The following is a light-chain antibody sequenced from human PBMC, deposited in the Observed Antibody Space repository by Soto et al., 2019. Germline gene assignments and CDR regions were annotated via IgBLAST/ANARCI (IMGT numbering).Light chain of an antibody. J-gene: IGKJ3*01. CDR3: QQYGSSPGT. Sequence: EIVVTQSPATLSVSPGERATLSCRASQDVGSKLAWYQQKPGQAPRLLIYGASTRATGIPARFSGSGSGTEFTLTISRLQSEDFAVYYCQQYGSSPGTFGPGTKVDIK. CDR2: GAS. CDR1: QDVGSK. V-gene: IGKV3-15*01.